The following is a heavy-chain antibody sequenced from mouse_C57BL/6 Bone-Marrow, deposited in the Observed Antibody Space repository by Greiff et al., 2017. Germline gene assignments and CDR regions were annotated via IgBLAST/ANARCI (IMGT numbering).Heavy chain of an antibody. D-gene: IGHD4-1*01. CDR3: ARRLGRNYFDY. Sequence: LQESGAELMKPGASVKLSCKASGYTFTGYWIEWVKQRPGHGLEWIGESLPGSGSTNYKEKFKGKATFTADTSSNTAYMQLSSLTTDDSAISDFARRLGRNYFDYWGQGTTLTVSS. V-gene: IGHV1-9*01. CDR2: SLPGSGST. J-gene: IGHJ2*01. CDR1: GYTFTGYW.